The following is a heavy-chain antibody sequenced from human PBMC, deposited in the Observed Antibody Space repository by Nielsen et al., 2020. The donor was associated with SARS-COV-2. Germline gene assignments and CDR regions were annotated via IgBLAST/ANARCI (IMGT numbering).Heavy chain of an antibody. Sequence: GESLKISCSASGFTFSSYAIHWVRQAPGKGLEWVSVIGDDGTGINYANSVKGRFTISRDNSKNTLYLQMNSLRAEDTAVYYCAKARAGRYPQSRILDNWAQGTLVTVSA. CDR3: AKARAGRYPQSRILDN. D-gene: IGHD2-21*01. J-gene: IGHJ4*02. V-gene: IGHV3-23*01. CDR2: IGDDGTGI. CDR1: GFTFSSYA.